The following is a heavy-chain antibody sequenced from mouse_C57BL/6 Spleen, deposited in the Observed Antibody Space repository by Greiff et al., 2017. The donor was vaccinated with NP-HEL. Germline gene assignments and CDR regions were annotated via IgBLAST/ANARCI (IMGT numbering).Heavy chain of an antibody. V-gene: IGHV1-50*01. CDR1: GYTFTSYW. J-gene: IGHJ1*03. D-gene: IGHD1-1*01. Sequence: QVQLQQPGAELVKPGASVKLSCKASGYTFTSYWMQWVKQRPGQGLEWIGEIDPSDSYTNYNQKFKGKATLTVDTSSSTAYMQLSSLTSDDSAVYYCARGGVTTVVATRYFEVWGTGTTVTVAS. CDR3: ARGGVTTVVATRYFEV. CDR2: IDPSDSYT.